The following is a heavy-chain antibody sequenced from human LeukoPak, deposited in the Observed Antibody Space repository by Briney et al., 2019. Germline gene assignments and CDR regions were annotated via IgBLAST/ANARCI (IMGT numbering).Heavy chain of an antibody. CDR3: ASASGWYEYGAFDI. Sequence: SETLSLTCTVSGGSISSYCWSWIRQPPGKGLEWIWYIYYSGSTNYNPSLKSRVTISVDTSKNQFSLKLSSVTAADTAVYYCASASGWYEYGAFDIWGQGTMVTVSS. J-gene: IGHJ3*02. D-gene: IGHD6-19*01. V-gene: IGHV4-59*01. CDR2: IYYSGST. CDR1: GGSISSYC.